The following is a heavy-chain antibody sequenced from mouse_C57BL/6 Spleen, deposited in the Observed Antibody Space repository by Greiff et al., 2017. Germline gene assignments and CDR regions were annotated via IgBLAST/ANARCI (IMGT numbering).Heavy chain of an antibody. CDR1: GFTFSSYT. CDR2: ISGGGGNT. D-gene: IGHD2-4*01. J-gene: IGHJ4*01. Sequence: EVKLMESGGGLVKPGGSLKLSCAASGFTFSSYTMSWVRQTPEKRLEWVATISGGGGNTYYPDSVKGRFTISRDNAKNTLYLQMSSLRSEDTALYYCARQGYYDYDAPYAMDYWGQGTSVTVSS. V-gene: IGHV5-9*01. CDR3: ARQGYYDYDAPYAMDY.